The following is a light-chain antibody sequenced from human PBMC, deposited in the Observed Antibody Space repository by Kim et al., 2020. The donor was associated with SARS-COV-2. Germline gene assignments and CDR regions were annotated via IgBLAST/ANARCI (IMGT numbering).Light chain of an antibody. CDR1: QGINTY. Sequence: DIQMTQSPSTLSASVGDRVTITCRASQGINTYLAWYQQRPGKAPKLLIYLASTLESGVPPRFSGSGFGTEFTLTINGLQPDDFATYYCQHYVRFPYTFGQGTKLEI. V-gene: IGKV1-5*03. CDR2: LAS. CDR3: QHYVRFPYT. J-gene: IGKJ2*01.